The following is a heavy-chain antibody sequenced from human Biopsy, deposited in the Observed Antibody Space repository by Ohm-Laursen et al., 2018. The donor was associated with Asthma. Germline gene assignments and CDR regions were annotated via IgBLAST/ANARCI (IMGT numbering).Heavy chain of an antibody. Sequence: GSSVKVSCKASGYTFISYAIHWVRQAPGQRLEWMGWINAGNGNTKYSQKFQGRVTITRDTSASTAYMELSSLRSEDTAVHYCARTYYDFLTGQVNDAFAIRGQGTMVTVSS. CDR2: INAGNGNT. CDR1: GYTFISYA. J-gene: IGHJ3*02. V-gene: IGHV1-3*01. CDR3: ARTYYDFLTGQVNDAFAI. D-gene: IGHD3-9*01.